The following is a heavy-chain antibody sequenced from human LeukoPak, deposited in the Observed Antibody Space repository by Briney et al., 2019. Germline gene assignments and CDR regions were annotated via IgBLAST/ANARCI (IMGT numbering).Heavy chain of an antibody. CDR1: GYTFTSYY. V-gene: IGHV1-46*01. CDR3: ARDWNLYGDSYVADY. J-gene: IGHJ4*02. CDR2: INPSDGST. Sequence: ASVKVSCKASGYTFTSYYMHWVRQAPGQGLEWMGIINPSDGSTSYAQKFQGRVTMTRDTSTSTVYMELSSLRSEDTAVYYCARDWNLYGDSYVADYWGQGTLVTVSS. D-gene: IGHD4-17*01.